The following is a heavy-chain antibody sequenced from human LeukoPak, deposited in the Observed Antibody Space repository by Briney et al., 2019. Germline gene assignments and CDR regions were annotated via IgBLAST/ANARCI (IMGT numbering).Heavy chain of an antibody. CDR2: IKQDGSEK. CDR3: ARDQMVYAILEGPGAFDI. CDR1: GFTFSSYW. D-gene: IGHD2-8*01. Sequence: GGSLRLSCAASGFTFSSYWMSWVRQAPGKGLEWVANIKQDGSEKYYVDSVKGRFTISRDNAKNSLYLQMNSLRAEDTAVYYCARDQMVYAILEGPGAFDIWGQGTMVTVSS. J-gene: IGHJ3*02. V-gene: IGHV3-7*01.